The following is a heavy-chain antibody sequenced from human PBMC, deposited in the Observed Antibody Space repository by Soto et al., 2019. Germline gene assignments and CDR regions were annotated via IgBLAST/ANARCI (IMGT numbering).Heavy chain of an antibody. D-gene: IGHD2-21*01. V-gene: IGHV4-30-2*01. CDR1: GGSISSGGYS. CDR3: ARRVMGNIWYFDY. CDR2: IYHSGST. J-gene: IGHJ4*02. Sequence: SETLSLTCAVSGGSISSGGYSWSWIRQPPGKGLEWIGYIYHSGSTFYNPSLKSRVTISIDKSKNQFSLKLSSVTAADTAVYYCARRVMGNIWYFDYWGQGTLVTVSS.